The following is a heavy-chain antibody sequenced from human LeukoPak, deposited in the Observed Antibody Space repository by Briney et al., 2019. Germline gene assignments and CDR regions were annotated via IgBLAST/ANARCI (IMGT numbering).Heavy chain of an antibody. CDR1: GGSISSYY. D-gene: IGHD2-2*01. J-gene: IGHJ6*03. Sequence: SETLSLTCTVSGGSISSYYWSWIRQPAGKGLEWIGRIYTSGSTNYNPSLKSRVTMSVDTSKNQFSLKLSSVTAADTAVYYCARDRGCSSTSCPYYYYYYMDVWGKGTTVTVSS. CDR2: IYTSGST. V-gene: IGHV4-4*07. CDR3: ARDRGCSSTSCPYYYYYYMDV.